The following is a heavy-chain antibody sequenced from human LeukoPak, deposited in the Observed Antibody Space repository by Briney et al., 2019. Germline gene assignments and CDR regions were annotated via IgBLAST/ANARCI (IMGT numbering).Heavy chain of an antibody. CDR2: INSDGNRR. Sequence: PGGSLRLSCVASGFTVSTNYMSWVRQAPGKGLVWVSRINSDGNRRNYADSVKGRFNISRDNAKSSLFLQMDGLRVEDTAVYYCVRDSSHYDSSNKLKYWGQGTLVTVSS. J-gene: IGHJ4*02. CDR1: GFTVSTNY. V-gene: IGHV3-74*01. CDR3: VRDSSHYDSSNKLKY. D-gene: IGHD3-22*01.